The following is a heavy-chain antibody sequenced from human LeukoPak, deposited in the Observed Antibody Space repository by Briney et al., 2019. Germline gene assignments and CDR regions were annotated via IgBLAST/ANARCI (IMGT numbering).Heavy chain of an antibody. D-gene: IGHD3-22*01. Sequence: SETLSLTCTVSGGYISSCGYYWSWIRQHPGKGLEWIGYIYYSGSTYYNPSLKSRVTISVDTSKNQFSLKLSSVTAADTAVYYCARHRTYYDSSGYYPIFDYWGQGTLVTVSS. CDR3: ARHRTYYDSSGYYPIFDY. V-gene: IGHV4-31*03. CDR2: IYYSGST. CDR1: GGYISSCGYY. J-gene: IGHJ4*02.